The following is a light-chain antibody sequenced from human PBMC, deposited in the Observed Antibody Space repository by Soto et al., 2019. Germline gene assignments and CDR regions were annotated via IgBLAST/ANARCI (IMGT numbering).Light chain of an antibody. J-gene: IGLJ1*01. CDR2: GVT. CDR3: ISYTDSSAYV. V-gene: IGLV2-18*02. Sequence: QSVLTQPPSVSGSPGQSVTISCTGSSNDVASNYRVSWYQQPPGTAPKLVIYGVTNRPSGVPDRFSGSRSGNTASLTISGLQAEDEADYFCISYTDSSAYVFGTGTKLTVL. CDR1: SNDVASNYR.